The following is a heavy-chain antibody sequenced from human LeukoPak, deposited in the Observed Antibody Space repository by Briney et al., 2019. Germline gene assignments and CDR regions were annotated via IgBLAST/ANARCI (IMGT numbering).Heavy chain of an antibody. D-gene: IGHD6-19*01. V-gene: IGHV3-30-3*01. CDR1: GFTFSSYA. CDR3: ARVGYSSGWYFDY. Sequence: PGGSLRLSCAASGFTFSSYAMHRVRQAPGKGLEWVAVISYDGSNKYYADSVKGRFTTSRDNSKNTLYLQMNSLRAEDTAVYYCARVGYSSGWYFDYWGQGTLVTVSS. CDR2: ISYDGSNK. J-gene: IGHJ4*02.